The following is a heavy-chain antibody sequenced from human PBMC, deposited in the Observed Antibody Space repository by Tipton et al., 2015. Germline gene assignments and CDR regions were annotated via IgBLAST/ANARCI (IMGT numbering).Heavy chain of an antibody. CDR1: RFNISKYD. CDR3: ARGAPYFGVGWFDP. V-gene: IGHV3-33*01. Sequence: SLRLSCAAFRFNISKYDIHWVRQAPGKGLAWVAVLWFEDGNIAYADSVKGRFDISRDISNNTLHLQMNSLRVEDTGVYYCARGAPYFGVGWFDPWGQGTPVTVSS. D-gene: IGHD2-21*01. J-gene: IGHJ5*02. CDR2: LWFEDGNI.